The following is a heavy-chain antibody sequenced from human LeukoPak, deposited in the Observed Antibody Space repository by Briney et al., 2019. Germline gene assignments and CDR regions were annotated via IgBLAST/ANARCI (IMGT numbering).Heavy chain of an antibody. D-gene: IGHD4-17*01. J-gene: IGHJ4*02. CDR1: GFTFSRYA. V-gene: IGHV3-30-3*01. CDR3: ARNPYGDYYFDY. CDR2: ISYDGSSK. Sequence: PGGSLRLSCAVSGFTFSRYAMHWVRQAPGKGLEWVAIISYDGSSKYYADSVKGRFTISRDNSKNTLYLQMNSLRAEDTAVYYCARNPYGDYYFDYWGQGTLVTVSS.